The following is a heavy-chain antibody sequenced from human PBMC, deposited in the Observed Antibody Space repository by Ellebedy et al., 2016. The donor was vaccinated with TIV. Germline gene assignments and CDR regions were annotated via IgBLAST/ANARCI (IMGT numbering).Heavy chain of an antibody. V-gene: IGHV3-30*04. CDR2: ISYDGSNK. CDR3: ARPLGGRYSYGFGTLEESYYGMDV. Sequence: GGSLRLXXAASGFTFSSYAMHWVRQAPGKGLEWVAVISYDGSNKYYADSVKGRFTISRDNAKNSLYLQMNSLRDEDTAVYYCARPLGGRYSYGFGTLEESYYGMDVWGQGTTVTVSS. D-gene: IGHD5-18*01. CDR1: GFTFSSYA. J-gene: IGHJ6*02.